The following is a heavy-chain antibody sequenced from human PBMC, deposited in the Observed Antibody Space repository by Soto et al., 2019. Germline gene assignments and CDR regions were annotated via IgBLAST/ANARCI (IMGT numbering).Heavy chain of an antibody. CDR1: GGSVSGGGCY. D-gene: IGHD2-21*02. V-gene: IGHV4-61*08. Sequence: LETLCLTCSVSGGSVSGGGCYWSWIRQPPGKGLGWIGYIYYSGSTNYNPSLKSRVTISVDTSKNQFSLKLSSVTAADTAVYYCARGVTTIRFDYWGQGTLVTVSS. J-gene: IGHJ4*02. CDR3: ARGVTTIRFDY. CDR2: IYYSGST.